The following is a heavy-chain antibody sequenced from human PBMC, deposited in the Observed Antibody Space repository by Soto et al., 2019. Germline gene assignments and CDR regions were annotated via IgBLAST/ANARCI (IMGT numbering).Heavy chain of an antibody. D-gene: IGHD6-19*01. Sequence: ASVKVSCKASGGTFSSYTSSWVRQAPGQGLEWMGRIIPILGIANYAQKFQGRVTITADKSTSTAYMELSSLRSEDTAVYYCAIGYSSGWYAEYFQHWGQGTLVTVSS. V-gene: IGHV1-69*02. CDR1: GGTFSSYT. CDR2: IIPILGIA. J-gene: IGHJ1*01. CDR3: AIGYSSGWYAEYFQH.